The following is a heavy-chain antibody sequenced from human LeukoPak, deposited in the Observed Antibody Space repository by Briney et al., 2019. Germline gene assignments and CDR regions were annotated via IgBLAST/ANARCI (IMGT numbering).Heavy chain of an antibody. J-gene: IGHJ4*02. Sequence: GGSLRLSCAASGFTFDDYAMHWVRQAPGKGLEWVSGISWNSGSIDYADSVKGRFTISRDNAKKFLFLQMNSLRVEDMALYYCARGLSGYEDGHFDYWGQGTLVTVSS. CDR1: GFTFDDYA. CDR2: ISWNSGSI. D-gene: IGHD5-12*01. V-gene: IGHV3-9*03. CDR3: ARGLSGYEDGHFDY.